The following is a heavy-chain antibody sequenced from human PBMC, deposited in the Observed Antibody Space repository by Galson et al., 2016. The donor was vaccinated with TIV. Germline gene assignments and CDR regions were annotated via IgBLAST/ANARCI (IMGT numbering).Heavy chain of an antibody. J-gene: IGHJ5*02. Sequence: SVKVSCKASGYTFTNNNMHWVRQAPGQGLEWMGWINTNTGNPMYAQGFTGRFVFSLDTSVSTAYLQISSLKAEDTAVYYCARDRYCSSVSCSFDNNWFDPCGQGTLVTVSS. CDR3: ARDRYCSSVSCSFDNNWFDP. D-gene: IGHD2-2*01. V-gene: IGHV7-4-1*02. CDR1: GYTFTNNN. CDR2: INTNTGNP.